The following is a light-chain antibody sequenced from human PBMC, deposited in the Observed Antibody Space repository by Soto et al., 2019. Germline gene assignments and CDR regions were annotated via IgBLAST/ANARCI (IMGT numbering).Light chain of an antibody. CDR3: QQRRNWQVT. CDR2: GAS. CDR1: QSVSSN. J-gene: IGKJ5*01. Sequence: EIVMTQSPATLSVSPGERATLSCRASQSVSSNLAWYQQKPGQAPRLLIYGASTRATGIPARFSGSGSGTEFTLTISSLEPEDFAVYYCQQRRNWQVTFGQGTRLEI. V-gene: IGKV3-15*01.